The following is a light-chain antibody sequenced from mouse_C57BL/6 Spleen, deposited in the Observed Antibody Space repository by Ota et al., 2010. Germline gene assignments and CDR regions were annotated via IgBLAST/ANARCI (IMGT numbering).Light chain of an antibody. CDR3: LQYVDFPYT. J-gene: IGKJ2*01. Sequence: LINRANRLVDGVPSRFSGSGSGQDYSLTISSLESEDVGIYYCLQYVDFPYTFGGGTQLDIK. V-gene: IGKV14-111*01. CDR2: RAN.